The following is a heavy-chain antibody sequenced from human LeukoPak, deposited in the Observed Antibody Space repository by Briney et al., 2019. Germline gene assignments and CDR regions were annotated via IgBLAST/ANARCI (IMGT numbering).Heavy chain of an antibody. CDR1: GGSISSSNW. Sequence: SETLSLTCAVSGGSISSSNWWSWVRQPPGKGLEWIGEIYHSGSTNYNPSLKSRVTISVDTSKNQFSLRLNSVTAADTAVYYCARSRAFNSGAFDPWGQGSLVTVSS. J-gene: IGHJ5*02. CDR2: IYHSGST. V-gene: IGHV4-4*02. D-gene: IGHD1-26*01. CDR3: ARSRAFNSGAFDP.